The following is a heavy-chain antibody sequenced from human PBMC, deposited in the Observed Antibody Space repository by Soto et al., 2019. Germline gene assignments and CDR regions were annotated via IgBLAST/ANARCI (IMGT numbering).Heavy chain of an antibody. CDR1: GYTFTSYG. Sequence: ASVKVSCKASGYTFTSYGISWVRQAPGQGLEWMGWISAYNGNTNYAQKLQGRVTMTTDTSTSTAYMELRSLRSDDTAVYYCARANGPIFGVVPLYYYYYMDVWGKGTTVTVSS. V-gene: IGHV1-18*01. D-gene: IGHD3-3*01. CDR3: ARANGPIFGVVPLYYYYYMDV. J-gene: IGHJ6*03. CDR2: ISAYNGNT.